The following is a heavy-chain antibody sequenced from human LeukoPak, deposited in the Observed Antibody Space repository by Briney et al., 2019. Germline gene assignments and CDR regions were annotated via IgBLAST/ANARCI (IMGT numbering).Heavy chain of an antibody. J-gene: IGHJ5*02. CDR2: IYYSGST. Sequence: SETLSLTCTVSGGSISSSSYYWGWIRQPPGKGLEWIGSIYYSGSTYYNPSLKSRVTISVDTSKNQFSLKLSSVTAADTAVYYCARDRDCSGGSCYSSWFDPWGQGTLVTVSS. CDR3: ARDRDCSGGSCYSSWFDP. CDR1: GGSISSSSYY. V-gene: IGHV4-39*07. D-gene: IGHD2-15*01.